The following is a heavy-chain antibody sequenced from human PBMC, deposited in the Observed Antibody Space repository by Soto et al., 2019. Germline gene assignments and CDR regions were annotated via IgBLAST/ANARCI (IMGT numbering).Heavy chain of an antibody. V-gene: IGHV4-59*12. CDR3: ARTASSGPFDI. Sequence: SETLSLTCTVSGGSISSYYWSWIRQPPGKGLEWIGYIYYSGSTYYNPSLKSRLIISLDTSENQFSLKLNSVTAADTAVYYCARTASSGPFDIWGQGTMVTVSS. J-gene: IGHJ3*02. CDR2: IYYSGST. CDR1: GGSISSYY. D-gene: IGHD3-22*01.